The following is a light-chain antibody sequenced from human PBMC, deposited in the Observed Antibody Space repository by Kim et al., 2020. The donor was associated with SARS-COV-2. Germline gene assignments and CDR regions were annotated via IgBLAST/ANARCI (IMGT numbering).Light chain of an antibody. V-gene: IGKV2-28*01. CDR2: LGS. CDR1: QSLLHSDGYNY. J-gene: IGKJ1*01. CDR3: MQALQTLPT. Sequence: DIVMTQSPLSLPVTPGEPASISCRSSQSLLHSDGYNYLDWYLQKSGQSPQLLIYLGSNRASGVPDRFSGSGSGTDFTLKISRVEAEDVGVYYCMQALQTLPTFGQGTKVDIK.